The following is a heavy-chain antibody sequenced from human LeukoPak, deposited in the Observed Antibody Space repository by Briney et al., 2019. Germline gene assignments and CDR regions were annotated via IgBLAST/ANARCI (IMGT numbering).Heavy chain of an antibody. CDR3: AAYSGLDS. CDR2: ISPSNSHT. V-gene: IGHV3-21*01. CDR1: GFPFIPYS. D-gene: IGHD2-15*01. Sequence: GSPRLSRAASGFPFIPYSMNWVPPAPGKGVEGVPSISPSNSHTYYEGSVKGRVTISRDNAKNSLYLQMNSLRAEDTAVYYCAAYSGLDSWGQGTLVTVAS. J-gene: IGHJ4*02.